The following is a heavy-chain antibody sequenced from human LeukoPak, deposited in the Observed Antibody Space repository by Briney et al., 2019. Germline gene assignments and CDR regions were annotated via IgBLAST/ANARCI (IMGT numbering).Heavy chain of an antibody. D-gene: IGHD5-24*01. CDR1: GFIFSSYD. CDR2: IWYDGSNK. Sequence: PGGSLRLSCAASGFIFSSYDMHWVRQAPGKGLEWVAIIWYDGSNKYYADSEKGRFTISRDNSKNTLYLQMNSLRADDTAVYYCVRGRWLFDYWGQGSLVTVSS. V-gene: IGHV3-33*01. CDR3: VRGRWLFDY. J-gene: IGHJ4*02.